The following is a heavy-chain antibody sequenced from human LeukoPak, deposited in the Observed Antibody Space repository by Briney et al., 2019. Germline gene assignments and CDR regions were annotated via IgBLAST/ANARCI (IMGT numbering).Heavy chain of an antibody. Sequence: GASVKVSCKASGYTFTSYDINWVRQATGQGLEWMGWMNPNSGNTGYAQKFQGRVTMTRNTSISTAYMELSSLRSDDTAVYYCARDPQQWLVNWFDPWGQGTLVTVSS. CDR2: MNPNSGNT. CDR3: ARDPQQWLVNWFDP. J-gene: IGHJ5*02. D-gene: IGHD6-19*01. CDR1: GYTFTSYD. V-gene: IGHV1-8*01.